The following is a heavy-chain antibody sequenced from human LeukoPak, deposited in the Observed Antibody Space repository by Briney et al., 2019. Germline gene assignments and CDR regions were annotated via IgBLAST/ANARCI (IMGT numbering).Heavy chain of an antibody. Sequence: GGSLRLSCAASGFTFSSYGMSWVRQAPGKGLEWVSAISGSGGSTYYADSVKGRFTISRDNSKNTLYLQMNSLRAEDTAVYYCAKGGAAAPGAFDIWGQGTMVTVSS. CDR3: AKGGAAAPGAFDI. J-gene: IGHJ3*02. V-gene: IGHV3-23*01. D-gene: IGHD6-25*01. CDR1: GFTFSSYG. CDR2: ISGSGGST.